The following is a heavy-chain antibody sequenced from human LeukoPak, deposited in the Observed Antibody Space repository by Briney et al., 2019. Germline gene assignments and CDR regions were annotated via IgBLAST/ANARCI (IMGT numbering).Heavy chain of an antibody. CDR1: GYTFTSYY. CDR3: ARMAPHYDILTGYYFNVSGRWWSDP. CDR2: INPSGGST. D-gene: IGHD3-9*01. Sequence: ASVKVSCKASGYTFTSYYMHWVRQAPGQGLEWMGIINPSGGSTSYAQKFQGRVTMTRDTSTSTVYMELSSLRSEDTAVYYCARMAPHYDILTGYYFNVSGRWWSDPWGQGTLVTVSS. V-gene: IGHV1-46*01. J-gene: IGHJ5*02.